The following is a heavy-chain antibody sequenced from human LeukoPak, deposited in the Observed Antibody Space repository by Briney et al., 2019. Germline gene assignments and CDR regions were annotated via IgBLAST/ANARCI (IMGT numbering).Heavy chain of an antibody. Sequence: PSETLSLTCTVSGGSINSYYWSWIRQPPGKGLEWIGEINHSGSTYYNPSLKSRVTISVDTSKNQFSLKLSSVTAADTAVYYCARDHLFCSGGNCYWTGFDYWGQGTLVTVSS. CDR2: INHSGST. D-gene: IGHD2-15*01. CDR3: ARDHLFCSGGNCYWTGFDY. V-gene: IGHV4-34*09. J-gene: IGHJ4*02. CDR1: GGSINSYY.